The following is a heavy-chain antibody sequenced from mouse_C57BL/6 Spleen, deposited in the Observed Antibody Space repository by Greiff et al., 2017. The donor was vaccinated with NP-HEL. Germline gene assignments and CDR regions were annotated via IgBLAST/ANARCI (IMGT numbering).Heavy chain of an antibody. CDR2: IYPGSGNT. V-gene: IGHV1-76*01. D-gene: IGHD2-2*01. J-gene: IGHJ1*03. CDR3: AREVTPYWYFDV. CDR1: GYTFTDYY. Sequence: QVQLQQSGAELVRPGASVKLSCKASGYTFTDYYINWVKQRPGQGLEWIARIYPGSGNTYYNEKFKGKATLTAEKSSSTAYMQLSSLTSEDSAVYFCAREVTPYWYFDVWGTGTTVTVSS.